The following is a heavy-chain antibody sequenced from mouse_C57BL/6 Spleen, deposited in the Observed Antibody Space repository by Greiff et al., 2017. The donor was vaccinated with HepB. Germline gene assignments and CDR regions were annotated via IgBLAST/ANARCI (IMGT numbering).Heavy chain of an antibody. CDR2: INPNNCGT. V-gene: IGHV1-22*01. Sequence: EVKLQESGPELVKPGASVKMSCKASGYTFTDYNMHWVKQSHGKSLEWIGYINPNNCGTSYNQKFKGKATLTVNKSSSTAYMELRSLTSEDSAVYYCAVYYDYPPFAYWGQGTLVTVSA. CDR3: AVYYDYPPFAY. CDR1: GYTFTDYN. J-gene: IGHJ3*01. D-gene: IGHD2-4*01.